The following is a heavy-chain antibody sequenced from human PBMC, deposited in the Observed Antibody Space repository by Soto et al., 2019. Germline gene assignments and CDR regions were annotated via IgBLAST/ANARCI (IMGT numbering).Heavy chain of an antibody. CDR1: GFTFSNAW. J-gene: IGHJ6*02. D-gene: IGHD3-3*01. CDR2: IKSKTDGGTT. V-gene: IGHV3-15*07. Sequence: EVQLVESGGGLVKPGGSLRLSCAASGFTFSNAWMNWVRQAPGKGLEWVGRIKSKTDGGTTDYAAPVKGRFTISRDDSKNKLYLQMNSMKTEDTAVYYCTTDWGFLSGYYNVYYYYGMDVWGQGTTVTVSS. CDR3: TTDWGFLSGYYNVYYYYGMDV.